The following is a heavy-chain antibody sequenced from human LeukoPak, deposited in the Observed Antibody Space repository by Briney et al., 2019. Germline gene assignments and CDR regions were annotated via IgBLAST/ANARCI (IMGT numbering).Heavy chain of an antibody. Sequence: SETLSPTCAVYGVSFSAYYWSWIRQPPGKGLEWIGEINHSGSTNYSPSLKSRLTISVDTSKNQFSLKLSSVTAADTAVYYCARGYLDDRDDYYYYYMDVWGKGTTVTVSS. J-gene: IGHJ6*03. CDR1: GVSFSAYY. CDR3: ARGYLDDRDDYYYYYMDV. CDR2: INHSGST. V-gene: IGHV4-34*01.